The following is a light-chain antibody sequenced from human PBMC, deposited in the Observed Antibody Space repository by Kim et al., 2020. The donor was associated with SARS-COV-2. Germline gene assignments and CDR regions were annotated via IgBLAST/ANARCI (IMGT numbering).Light chain of an antibody. Sequence: DIQMTQSPSSLSASVGDRVTITCRTSQSISSYLNWYHQKPGRAPKLLIYAASTLQGGVPSRFSGSGSETDFTLTISSLHPEDVGTYFCQKSYITPFTFGPGTKVDIK. CDR2: AAS. CDR3: QKSYITPFT. J-gene: IGKJ3*01. CDR1: QSISSY. V-gene: IGKV1-39*01.